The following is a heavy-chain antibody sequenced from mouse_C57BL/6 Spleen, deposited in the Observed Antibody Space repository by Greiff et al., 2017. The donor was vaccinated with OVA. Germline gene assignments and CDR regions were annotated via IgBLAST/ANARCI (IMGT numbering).Heavy chain of an antibody. CDR3: SRTVFYYFDY. D-gene: IGHD1-1*01. J-gene: IGHJ2*01. CDR1: GYTFTSYW. Sequence: QVQLQQPGTELVKPGASVKLSCKASGYTFTSYWMHWVKQRPGQGLEWIGNINPSHGCPNYNAKFKSKATLTVDKSSSTAYMQLSSLTSEDSTVYYCSRTVFYYFDYWGQGTTLTVSS. V-gene: IGHV1-53*01. CDR2: INPSHGCP.